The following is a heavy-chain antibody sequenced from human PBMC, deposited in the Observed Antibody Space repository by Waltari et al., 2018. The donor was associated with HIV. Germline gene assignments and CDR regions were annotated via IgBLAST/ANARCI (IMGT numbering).Heavy chain of an antibody. Sequence: QVQLVQSGAEVKKPGDSVKVSCKASGYTFTSSGISGLRQAPGQGLEWMGWISAYNGNTNYAQKLQGRVTMTTDTSTSTAYMELRSLRSDDTAVYYCARSEDYYDSSGYLFDYWGQGTLVTVSS. CDR1: GYTFTSSG. CDR3: ARSEDYYDSSGYLFDY. D-gene: IGHD3-22*01. J-gene: IGHJ4*02. V-gene: IGHV1-18*01. CDR2: ISAYNGNT.